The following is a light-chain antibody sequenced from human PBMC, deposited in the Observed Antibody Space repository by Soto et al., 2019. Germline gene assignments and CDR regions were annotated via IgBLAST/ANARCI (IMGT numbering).Light chain of an antibody. CDR1: RSDIGDSNF. J-gene: IGLJ1*01. CDR3: ASFRSGTILV. CDR2: EVN. V-gene: IGLV2-14*01. Sequence: QSALTQPPWVSLSPGQSVTISCTGPRSDIGDSNFISWYQHSPGKAPRLLIYEVNNRPSGVSRRFSGSKAGNTASLTISGLLDDDEADYFCASFRSGTILVFGSGTKVTVL.